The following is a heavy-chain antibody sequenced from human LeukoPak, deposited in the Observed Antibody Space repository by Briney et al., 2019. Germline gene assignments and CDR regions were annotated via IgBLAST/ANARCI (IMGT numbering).Heavy chain of an antibody. CDR1: GFTFGSYG. J-gene: IGHJ1*01. V-gene: IGHV3-23*01. Sequence: GGSLRLSCAASGFTFGSYGMSWVRQAPGKGLEWVSFITPNADRTSYADSVEGRFTSSRDDPRNTLYMQMNSLRDEDTALYYCAIIHGYYDGSGYWVQWGQGTLVTVSS. D-gene: IGHD3-22*01. CDR3: AIIHGYYDGSGYWVQ. CDR2: ITPNADRT.